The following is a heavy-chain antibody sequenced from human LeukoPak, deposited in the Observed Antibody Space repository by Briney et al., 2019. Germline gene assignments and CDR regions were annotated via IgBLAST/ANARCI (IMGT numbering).Heavy chain of an antibody. V-gene: IGHV4-59*08. J-gene: IGHJ6*02. CDR2: IYYSGNT. CDR1: GVSISSYY. CDR3: ARHSYGDYAGNYVMDV. Sequence: SETLSLTCTASGVSISSYYWSWIRQPPGKGLEWIGYIYYSGNTNYNPSLKSRVTISVDTSKNQFSLKLSSVTAADTAVYYCARHSYGDYAGNYVMDVWGQGTTVSVAS. D-gene: IGHD4-17*01.